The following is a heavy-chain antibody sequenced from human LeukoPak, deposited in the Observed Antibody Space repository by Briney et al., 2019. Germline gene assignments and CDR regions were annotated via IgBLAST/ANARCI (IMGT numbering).Heavy chain of an antibody. D-gene: IGHD6-19*01. CDR1: GYTFTSYG. V-gene: IGHV1-46*01. Sequence: ASVTVSCKASGYTFTSYGISWVRQAPGQGLEWMGIINPSGGSTSYAQKFQGRVTMTRDTSTSTVYMELSSLRSEDTAVYYCARRGAVAGLDYWGQGTLVTVSS. J-gene: IGHJ4*02. CDR3: ARRGAVAGLDY. CDR2: INPSGGST.